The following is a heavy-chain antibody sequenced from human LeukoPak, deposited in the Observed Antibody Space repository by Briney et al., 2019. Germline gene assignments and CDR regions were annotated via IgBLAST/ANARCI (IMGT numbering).Heavy chain of an antibody. D-gene: IGHD4-17*01. Sequence: PSETLSLTCTVSGGSISSDDNYWSWIRHPAGTGLEWIGRIYTSGSNNYNPSLKSRVTISVNKSKNQSSLKLTSVTAADTAVYYCARASRYMTTVDYWGQGTLVTVSS. J-gene: IGHJ4*02. V-gene: IGHV4-61*02. CDR3: ARASRYMTTVDY. CDR1: GGSISSDDNY. CDR2: IYTSGSN.